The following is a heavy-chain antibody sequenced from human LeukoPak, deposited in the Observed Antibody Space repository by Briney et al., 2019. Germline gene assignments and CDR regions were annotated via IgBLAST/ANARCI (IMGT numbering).Heavy chain of an antibody. CDR1: GGSFSGYY. CDR3: ARGRVNYYYYMDV. V-gene: IGHV4-34*01. Sequence: SETLSLTCAVYGGSFSGYYWSWIRQPPGKGLEWIGEINHSGSTNYNQSLKSRVTILVDTSKNQFSLKLSSVTAADTAVYYCARGRVNYYYYMDVWGKGTTVTVSS. J-gene: IGHJ6*03. CDR2: INHSGST. D-gene: IGHD2-21*01.